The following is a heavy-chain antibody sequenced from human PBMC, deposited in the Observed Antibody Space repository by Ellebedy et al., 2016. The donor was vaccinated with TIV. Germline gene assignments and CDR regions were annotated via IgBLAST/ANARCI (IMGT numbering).Heavy chain of an antibody. CDR1: GGSISGSSYY. J-gene: IGHJ2*01. Sequence: SETLSLTCTVSGGSISGSSYYWGWIRQPPGKGLEWIGNIFDTGSTYYNPSLKSRVIISVDTSKNHFSLKLSSVTAADTAVYYCARSLMIFSFDKCYFDFWGRGTLVTVSS. CDR3: ARSLMIFSFDKCYFDF. CDR2: IFDTGST. D-gene: IGHD3/OR15-3a*01. V-gene: IGHV4-39*01.